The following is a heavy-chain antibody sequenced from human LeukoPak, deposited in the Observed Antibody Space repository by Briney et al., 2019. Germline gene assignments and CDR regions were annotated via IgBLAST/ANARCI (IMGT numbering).Heavy chain of an antibody. CDR2: IWYDGSNK. D-gene: IGHD6-19*01. J-gene: IGHJ6*02. Sequence: GRSLRLSCAASGFTSSSYGMHWVRQAPGKGLEWVAVIWYDGSNKYYADSVKGRFTISRDNSKNTLYLQMNSLRAEDTAVYYCARDRRSGWSLYYYGMDVWGQGTTVTVSS. V-gene: IGHV3-33*01. CDR3: ARDRRSGWSLYYYGMDV. CDR1: GFTSSSYG.